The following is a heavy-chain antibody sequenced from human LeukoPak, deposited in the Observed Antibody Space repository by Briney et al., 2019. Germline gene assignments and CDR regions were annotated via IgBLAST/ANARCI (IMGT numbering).Heavy chain of an antibody. CDR1: GYTFTSYY. V-gene: IGHV1-46*01. J-gene: IGHJ4*02. CDR2: INPSGGST. CDR3: ARDQYYDYVWGSYAY. Sequence: GASVKVSCKPSGYTFTSYYMHWVRQAPGQGLEWMGIINPSGGSTSYAQKFQGRVTMTRDTSTSTVYMELSSLRSEDTAVYYCARDQYYDYVWGSYAYWGQGTLVTVSS. D-gene: IGHD3-16*01.